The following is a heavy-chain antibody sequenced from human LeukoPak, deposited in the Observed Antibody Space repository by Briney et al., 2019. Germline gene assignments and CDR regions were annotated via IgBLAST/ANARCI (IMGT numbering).Heavy chain of an antibody. D-gene: IGHD4-17*01. Sequence: SETLSLTCTVSGGSISSYYWSWIRQPPGKGLGWIGYVYYSGSTNYNPSLKSRVTISVDTSKHEFSLKLSSVPAADTDVYYCARSDYGDYVGWFGPWGQGTLVTVSS. CDR1: GGSISSYY. CDR3: ARSDYGDYVGWFGP. CDR2: VYYSGST. V-gene: IGHV4-59*01. J-gene: IGHJ5*02.